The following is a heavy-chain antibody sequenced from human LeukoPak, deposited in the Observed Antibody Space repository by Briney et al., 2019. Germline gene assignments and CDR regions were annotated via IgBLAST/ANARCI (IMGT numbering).Heavy chain of an antibody. CDR3: ARCGYSGYGGFDY. V-gene: IGHV4-61*02. CDR2: IYTSGST. Sequence: SETLSLTCTVSGGSVSSGSYYWSWIRQPAGKGLEWIGRIYTSGSTNYNPSLKSRVTISVDTSKNQLSLKLSSVTAADTAVYYCARCGYSGYGGFDYWGQGTLVTVSS. CDR1: GGSVSSGSYY. D-gene: IGHD5-12*01. J-gene: IGHJ4*02.